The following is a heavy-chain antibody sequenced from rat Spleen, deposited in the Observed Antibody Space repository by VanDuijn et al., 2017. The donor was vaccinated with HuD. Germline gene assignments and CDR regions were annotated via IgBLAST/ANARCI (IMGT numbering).Heavy chain of an antibody. J-gene: IGHJ1*01. CDR2: ISTGGGNT. CDR3: ARHPGGITTCWYFDF. Sequence: EVQLVESGGGLVQPGRSMKLSCAASGFTFSNYYMAWVRQAPTKGLEWVPSISTGGGNTYYRDSVKGRFPISRDNAKSTLYLQMDSLRSEDTATYYCARHPGGITTCWYFDFWGPGTMVTVSS. CDR1: GFTFSNYY. V-gene: IGHV5-25*01. D-gene: IGHD1-4*01.